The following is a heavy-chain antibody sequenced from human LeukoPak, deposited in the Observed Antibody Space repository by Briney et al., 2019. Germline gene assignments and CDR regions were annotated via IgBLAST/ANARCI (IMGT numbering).Heavy chain of an antibody. J-gene: IGHJ4*02. Sequence: PGGSLRLCCAVSGFSFISFWMNWVGQAPGKGLEWVANIKQNGSEKYYVDSVKGRFTISRDNAKKSIYLEMNSLRAEDTAVYYCARGSRWPLHYWGQRTLVTVSS. CDR3: ARGSRWPLHY. CDR1: GFSFISFW. V-gene: IGHV3-7*01. CDR2: IKQNGSEK. D-gene: IGHD5-24*01.